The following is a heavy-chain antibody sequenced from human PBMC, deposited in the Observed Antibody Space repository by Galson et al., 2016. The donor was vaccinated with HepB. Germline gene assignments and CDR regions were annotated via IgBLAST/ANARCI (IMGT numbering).Heavy chain of an antibody. CDR3: ATDGPRAYFEIVNDVLEI. CDR2: ISNHGTA. V-gene: IGHV3-30*03. Sequence: SLSLSCAASGFSVSSKSMHWVRQAPGKGPEWLAVISNHGTAYYADSVKGRFTVSIDNSKNTLYLQLDTLGVDDTAVYYCATDGPRAYFEIVNDVLEIWGRGTTVTVSS. CDR1: GFSVSSKS. J-gene: IGHJ3*02. D-gene: IGHD3-9*01.